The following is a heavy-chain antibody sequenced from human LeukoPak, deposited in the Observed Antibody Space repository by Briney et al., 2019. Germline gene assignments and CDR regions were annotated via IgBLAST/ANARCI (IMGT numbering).Heavy chain of an antibody. CDR2: INPGDSDT. J-gene: IGHJ4*02. D-gene: IGHD6-19*01. CDR1: GYSFTNYW. CDR3: ARHSDSTGWYYLDY. V-gene: IGHV5-51*01. Sequence: GESLKISCEGSGYSFTNYWIGWVRQMPGEGLEWMGIINPGDSDTRYSPSFQGQVTISTDKSISTAYLQWSSLKASDTAMYYCARHSDSTGWYYLDYWGQGTLVTVSS.